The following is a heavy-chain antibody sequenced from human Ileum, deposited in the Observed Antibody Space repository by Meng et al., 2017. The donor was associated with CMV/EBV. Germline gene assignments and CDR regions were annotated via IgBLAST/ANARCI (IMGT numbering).Heavy chain of an antibody. J-gene: IGHJ5*02. CDR1: RYTFSNAD. CDR2: MNPDSGNT. D-gene: IGHD6-13*01. CDR3: ARAGYSSRGWFDP. Sequence: KALRYTFSNADFHWVRQAPGQGLEWMGGMNPDSGNTGYAQKFQGRVTMTMDTSISTAYMEMSSLRSEDTAVYYCARAGYSSRGWFDPWGQGTLVTVSS. V-gene: IGHV1-8*02.